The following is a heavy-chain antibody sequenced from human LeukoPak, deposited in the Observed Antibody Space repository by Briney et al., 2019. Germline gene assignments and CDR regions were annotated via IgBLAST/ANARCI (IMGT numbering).Heavy chain of an antibody. Sequence: GGSLRLSCAASGFTFSSYEMNWVRQAPGKGLEWVSYISSSGSTIYYADSVKGRFTISRDNAKNSLYLQMNSLRAEDTAVYYCARGAPYYYGSGSYSPLGYWGQGTLVTVSS. CDR3: ARGAPYYYGSGSYSPLGY. V-gene: IGHV3-48*03. CDR2: ISSSGSTI. D-gene: IGHD3-10*01. J-gene: IGHJ4*02. CDR1: GFTFSSYE.